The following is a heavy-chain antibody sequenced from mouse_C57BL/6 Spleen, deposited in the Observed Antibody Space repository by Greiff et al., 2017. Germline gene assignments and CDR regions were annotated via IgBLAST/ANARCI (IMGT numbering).Heavy chain of an antibody. CDR1: GYTFPSYW. V-gene: IGHV1-52*01. CDR2: IDPSDSET. D-gene: IGHD1-1*01. Sequence: VQLQQPGAELVRPGSSVKLSCKASGYTFPSYWMHWVKQRPIQGLEWIGNIDPSDSETHYNQKFKDKATLTVDKSSSTAYMQLSSLTSEDSAVYYCARHYYGSSYWYFDVWGTGTTVTVSS. CDR3: ARHYYGSSYWYFDV. J-gene: IGHJ1*03.